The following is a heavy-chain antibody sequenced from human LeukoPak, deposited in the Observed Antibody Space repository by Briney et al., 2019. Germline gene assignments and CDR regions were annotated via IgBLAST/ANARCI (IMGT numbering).Heavy chain of an antibody. V-gene: IGHV1-18*01. J-gene: IGHJ4*02. CDR2: ISAYNGNT. CDR1: GYTFTSYG. Sequence: ASVKVSCKASGYTFTSYGISWVRQAPGQGLEWMGWISAYNGNTDYAQKFQGRVTMTTDTSTSTAYMDLRSLRSDDTAVYYCAKGETVTTTSFDYWGQGTLVTVSS. D-gene: IGHD4-17*01. CDR3: AKGETVTTTSFDY.